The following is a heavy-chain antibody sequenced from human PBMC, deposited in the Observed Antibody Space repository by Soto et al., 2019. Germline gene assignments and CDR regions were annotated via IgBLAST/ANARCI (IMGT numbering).Heavy chain of an antibody. CDR3: ARHIYGDHDYFDS. Sequence: QVQLQESGPGLVKPSETLSLTCTVSGGSISTYYWSWIRQPPGKGLEWIGWIYYSGSASSNPFLKSRVTMSVDTSKNQFSLKLISVTATDTAMYFCARHIYGDHDYFDSWGQGTLVTVSS. CDR1: GGSISTYY. J-gene: IGHJ4*02. CDR2: IYYSGSA. D-gene: IGHD4-17*01. V-gene: IGHV4-59*08.